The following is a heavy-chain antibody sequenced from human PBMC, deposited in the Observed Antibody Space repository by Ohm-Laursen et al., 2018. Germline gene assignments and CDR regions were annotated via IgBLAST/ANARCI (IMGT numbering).Heavy chain of an antibody. CDR1: TLTFSNCG. V-gene: IGHV3-33*01. D-gene: IGHD3-10*01. CDR3: ARTFRDYYYYGMDG. J-gene: IGHJ6*02. CDR2: IWYDGTNK. Sequence: SLRLSCAASTLTFSNCGMHWVRQAPGKGLEWVADIWYDGTNKKYGDSVKGRFTISRDNSKKKLYLQMNSLRVEDTAVYYCARTFRDYYYYGMDGWGQGTTVIVSS.